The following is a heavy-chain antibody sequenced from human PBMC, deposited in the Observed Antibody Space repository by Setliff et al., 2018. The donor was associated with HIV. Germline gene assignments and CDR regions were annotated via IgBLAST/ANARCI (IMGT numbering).Heavy chain of an antibody. J-gene: IGHJ4*02. CDR3: AKVPSY. V-gene: IGHV3-23*01. CDR1: GFTFSRNV. CDR2: ISESGANT. Sequence: GGSLRLSCVASGFTFSRNVINWVRQAPGKGLEWVSGISESGANTYYADSVKGRFTISRDNSKNTLYLQMDSLRAEDTAVYYCAKVPSYWGQGTLVTV.